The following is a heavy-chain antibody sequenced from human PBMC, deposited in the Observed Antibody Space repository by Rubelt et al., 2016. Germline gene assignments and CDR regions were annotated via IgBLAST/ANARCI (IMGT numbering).Heavy chain of an antibody. D-gene: IGHD4-11*01. CDR1: GYTFTGYY. CDR2: IDPKSGCT. CDR3: ARIPTLQTDV. J-gene: IGHJ6*02. V-gene: IGHV1-2*02. Sequence: QVQLVQSGAEVRKPGASVKVSCKASGYTFTGYYIHWLRQAPGQGLEWMGWIDPKSGCTNYAQSFQGRVSMTRDTSIITAYMELSSLRSEDTAVYYCARIPTLQTDVWGQGTTVTVSS.